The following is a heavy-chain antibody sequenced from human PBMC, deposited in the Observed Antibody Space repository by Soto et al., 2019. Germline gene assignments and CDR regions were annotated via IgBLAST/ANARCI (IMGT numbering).Heavy chain of an antibody. CDR2: ISNDGNNK. CDR1: GFTFSSYG. V-gene: IGHV3-30*18. CDR3: AKGPSTYYCDY. Sequence: QVQLVESGGGVVQPGRSLRLSCAASGFTFSSYGLHWVRQAPGKGLEWVALISNDGNNKQYVDSVKGRFTISIDNSKNTLYLEMNSLRLEDTAVYYCAKGPSTYYCDYWGQGALVTVSS. J-gene: IGHJ4*02.